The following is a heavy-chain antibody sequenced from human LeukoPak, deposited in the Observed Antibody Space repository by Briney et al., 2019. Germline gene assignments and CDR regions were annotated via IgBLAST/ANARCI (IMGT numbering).Heavy chain of an antibody. Sequence: PSETLSLTCAVYGGSFSGYYWSWIRQSPGKWLEWIGEINHRGSTNYNPSLKRRVTISVDTSKNQFSLRLTSVTAADTAVYYCARQTGSGLFILPGGQGTLVTVSS. V-gene: IGHV4-34*01. CDR3: ARQTGSGLFILP. CDR2: INHRGST. J-gene: IGHJ4*02. D-gene: IGHD3/OR15-3a*01. CDR1: GGSFSGYY.